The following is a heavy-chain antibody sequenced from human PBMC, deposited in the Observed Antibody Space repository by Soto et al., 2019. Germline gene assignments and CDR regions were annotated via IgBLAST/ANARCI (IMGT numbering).Heavy chain of an antibody. D-gene: IGHD2-2*03. J-gene: IGHJ6*02. Sequence: QVQLVQSGAEVKKPGSSVKVSCKASGGTFSSYTISWVRQAPGQGLEWMGRIIPNLGIANYAQKFQGRVTITADKSTSTAEMELSSLSSEDTAVYYCAGGLDIVVVPAAKGTMDVWGQGTTVTVSS. V-gene: IGHV1-69*02. CDR1: GGTFSSYT. CDR3: AGGLDIVVVPAAKGTMDV. CDR2: IIPNLGIA.